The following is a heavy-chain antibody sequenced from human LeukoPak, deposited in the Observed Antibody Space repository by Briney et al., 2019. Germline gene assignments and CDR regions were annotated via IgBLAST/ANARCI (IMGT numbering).Heavy chain of an antibody. D-gene: IGHD6-19*01. CDR2: IIPILGIA. CDR3: ARAVAGTGYFDY. CDR1: GGTFSNYT. V-gene: IGHV1-69*02. J-gene: IGHJ4*02. Sequence: GASVKVSCKASGGTFSNYTISWVRQAPGQGLEWMGRIIPILGIANYAQKFQGRVTITADKSTSTAYMELSSLRSEDTAVYYCARAVAGTGYFDYWGQGTLVTVSS.